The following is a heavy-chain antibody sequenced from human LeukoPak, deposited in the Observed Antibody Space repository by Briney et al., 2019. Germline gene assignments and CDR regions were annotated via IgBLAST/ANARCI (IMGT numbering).Heavy chain of an antibody. Sequence: PGGSLRLFCAASGFTFRRYTMHWLRQAPGKGLEWVAVISYDGRNENYADSVSGRFTISRDNSKNTLYLQMNSLRAEDTAVYYCARDGSGYWFDYWGQGTLATVSS. CDR1: GFTFRRYT. V-gene: IGHV3-30*01. CDR2: ISYDGRNE. J-gene: IGHJ4*02. CDR3: ARDGSGYWFDY. D-gene: IGHD3-22*01.